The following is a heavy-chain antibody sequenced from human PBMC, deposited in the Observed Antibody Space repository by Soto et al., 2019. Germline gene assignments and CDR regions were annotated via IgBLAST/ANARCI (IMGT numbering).Heavy chain of an antibody. CDR3: ANAHDYGDYGVDAFDI. D-gene: IGHD4-17*01. J-gene: IGHJ3*02. Sequence: ASVKVSCKASGYTFTSYGISWVRQAPGQGLEWMGWISAYSGNTNYAQKLQGRVTMTTDTSTSTAYMELRSLRSDDTAVYYCANAHDYGDYGVDAFDIWGQGTMVTGSS. V-gene: IGHV1-18*01. CDR2: ISAYSGNT. CDR1: GYTFTSYG.